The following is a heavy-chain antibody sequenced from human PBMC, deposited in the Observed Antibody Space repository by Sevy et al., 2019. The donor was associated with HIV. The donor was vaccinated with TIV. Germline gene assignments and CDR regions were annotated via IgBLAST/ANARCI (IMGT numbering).Heavy chain of an antibody. CDR1: GFTFGDYA. CDR3: TRERVQYYYDSSGYPGAFDI. J-gene: IGHJ3*02. Sequence: GGSLRLSCTASGFTFGDYAMSWFRQAPGKGLEWVGFIRSKAYGGTTEYVASVKGRFTISRDDSKSIAYRKMNSLKTEDTAVYYCTRERVQYYYDSSGYPGAFDIWGQGTMVTVS. D-gene: IGHD3-22*01. CDR2: IRSKAYGGTT. V-gene: IGHV3-49*03.